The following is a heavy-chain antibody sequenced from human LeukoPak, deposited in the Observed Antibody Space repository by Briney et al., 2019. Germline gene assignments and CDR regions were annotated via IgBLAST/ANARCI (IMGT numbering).Heavy chain of an antibody. CDR1: GGSISSSSYY. J-gene: IGHJ5*02. CDR2: IYYSGST. V-gene: IGHV4-39*01. Sequence: SETLSLACTVSGGSISSSSYYWGWIRQPPGKGLEWIGSIYYSGSTYYNPSLKTRVTISVDTSKNQFSLKLSSVTAADTAVYYCARSSYYYGSGSYEMDWFDPWGQGTLVTVSS. D-gene: IGHD3-10*01. CDR3: ARSSYYYGSGSYEMDWFDP.